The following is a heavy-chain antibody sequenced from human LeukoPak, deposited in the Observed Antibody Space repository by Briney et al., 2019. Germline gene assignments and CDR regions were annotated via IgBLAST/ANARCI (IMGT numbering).Heavy chain of an antibody. CDR2: ISWNSGSI. D-gene: IGHD1-26*01. Sequence: GGSLRLSCAASGFTFDDYDMHWARQAPGKGLEWVSGISWNSGSIGYADSVKGRFTISRDNAKNSLYLQMNSLRAEDTALYYCARDISGSYGGIDYWGQGTLLTVSS. CDR3: ARDISGSYGGIDY. J-gene: IGHJ4*02. V-gene: IGHV3-9*01. CDR1: GFTFDDYD.